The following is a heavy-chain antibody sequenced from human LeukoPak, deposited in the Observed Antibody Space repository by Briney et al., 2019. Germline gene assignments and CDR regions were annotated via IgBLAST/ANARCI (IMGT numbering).Heavy chain of an antibody. J-gene: IGHJ5*02. CDR2: INHSGST. CDR1: GGSFSGYY. D-gene: IGHD6-13*01. Sequence: SETLSLTCAVYGGSFSGYYWSWIRQPPGKGLEWIGEINHSGSTNYNPSLKSRVTISVDTSKNQFSLKLTSVTAADTAVYYCARGGYVAGWFDPWGQGTLVTVSS. CDR3: ARGGYVAGWFDP. V-gene: IGHV4-34*01.